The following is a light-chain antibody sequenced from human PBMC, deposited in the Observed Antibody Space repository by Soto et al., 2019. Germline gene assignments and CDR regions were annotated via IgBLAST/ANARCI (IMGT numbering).Light chain of an antibody. V-gene: IGLV2-14*01. J-gene: IGLJ1*01. CDR3: CSYTRIGTLI. CDR1: SSDIGDYNY. Sequence: QSVLTQPASVSGSPGQSITISCVGTSSDIGDYNYVSWYQQHPGKVPKVIIYDVSNRPSGVSYRFSGTKSGNTASLTVSWLQAEDEADYYCCSYTRIGTLIFGTGTKVTVL. CDR2: DVS.